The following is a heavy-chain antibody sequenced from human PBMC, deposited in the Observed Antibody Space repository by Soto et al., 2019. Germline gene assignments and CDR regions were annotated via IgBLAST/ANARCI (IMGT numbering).Heavy chain of an antibody. CDR1: GFTFSSYS. J-gene: IGHJ4*02. CDR3: ARDVRFLEWLLSFDY. D-gene: IGHD3-3*01. V-gene: IGHV3-21*01. CDR2: ISSSSSYI. Sequence: LRLSCAASGFTFSSYSMNWVRQAPGKGLEWVSSISSSSSYIYYADSVKGRFTISRDNAKNSLYLQMNSLRAEDTAVYYCARDVRFLEWLLSFDYCGQGTLVTVSP.